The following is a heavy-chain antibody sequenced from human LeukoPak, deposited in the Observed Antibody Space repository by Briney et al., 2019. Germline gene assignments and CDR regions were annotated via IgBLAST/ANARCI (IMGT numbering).Heavy chain of an antibody. Sequence: SETLSLTCTVSGGSISSYYWSWIRQPPGKGLEWIGYIYYSGSTNYNPSLKSRVTISVDTSKNQFSLKLSSVTAADTAVYYCARHRKRWLQLSHFDYWGQGTLVTVSS. J-gene: IGHJ4*02. CDR1: GGSISSYY. V-gene: IGHV4-59*08. D-gene: IGHD5-24*01. CDR3: ARHRKRWLQLSHFDY. CDR2: IYYSGST.